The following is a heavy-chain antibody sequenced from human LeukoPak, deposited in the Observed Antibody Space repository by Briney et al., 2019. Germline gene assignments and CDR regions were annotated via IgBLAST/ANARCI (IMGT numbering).Heavy chain of an antibody. CDR2: ISGSGGST. D-gene: IGHD5-18*01. CDR3: AKDRGYSYGYDFDY. Sequence: PSETLSLTCAVYGGSFSGYYWSWVRQAPGKGLEWVSAISGSGGSTYYADSVKGRITISRDNSKNTLYLQMNSLRAEDTAVYYCAKDRGYSYGYDFDYWGQGTLVTVSS. V-gene: IGHV3-23*01. CDR1: GGSFSGYY. J-gene: IGHJ4*02.